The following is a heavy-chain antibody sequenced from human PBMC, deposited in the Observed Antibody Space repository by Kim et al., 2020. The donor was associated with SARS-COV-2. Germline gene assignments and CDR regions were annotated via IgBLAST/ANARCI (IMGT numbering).Heavy chain of an antibody. Sequence: GGSLRLSCAASGFTFNSHDMSWFRQAPEKGLEWISYIAPSGATFYADSVKGRFTISGDTSKNTVSLQMNSLRAADTAVYYCATGHLADWGQGTLVTGSS. CDR3: ATGHLAD. V-gene: IGHV3-23*01. CDR1: GFTFNSHD. J-gene: IGHJ4*02. CDR2: IAPSGAT.